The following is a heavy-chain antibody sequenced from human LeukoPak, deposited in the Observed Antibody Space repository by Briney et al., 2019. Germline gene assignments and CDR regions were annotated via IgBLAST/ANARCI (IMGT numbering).Heavy chain of an antibody. CDR2: IKQDGSEK. CDR3: ARDLGYDFWSGYMAHDY. Sequence: SGGSLRLSCAASGFTFSSYWMSWVRQAPGKGLEWVANIKQDGSEKYYVDSVKGRFTISRDNAKNSLYLQMNSLRAEDTAVYYCARDLGYDFWSGYMAHDYWGQGTLVTVSS. CDR1: GFTFSSYW. D-gene: IGHD3-3*01. J-gene: IGHJ4*02. V-gene: IGHV3-7*01.